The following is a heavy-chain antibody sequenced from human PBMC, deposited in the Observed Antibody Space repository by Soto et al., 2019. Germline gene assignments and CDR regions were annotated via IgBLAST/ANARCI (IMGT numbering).Heavy chain of an antibody. D-gene: IGHD3-22*01. CDR3: ARGVTMITGFDY. J-gene: IGHJ4*02. CDR1: GGSVSSGSYY. V-gene: IGHV4-61*01. Sequence: VHLHESGPGLVKPSETLSLTCTVSGGSVSSGSYYWSWIRQPPGKGLEHIGYVIYNGTTNYNPSLKSRVTMSVDTSRDLFSLRLSSVTAPDTAFYYCARGVTMITGFDYWGQGSLVSVSS. CDR2: VIYNGTT.